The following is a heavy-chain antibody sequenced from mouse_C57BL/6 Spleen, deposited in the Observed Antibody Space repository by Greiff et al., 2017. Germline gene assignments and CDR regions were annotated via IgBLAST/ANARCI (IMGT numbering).Heavy chain of an antibody. D-gene: IGHD2-1*01. CDR3: ARDGIYYGNSWFAC. V-gene: IGHV1-22*01. Sequence: VQLQQSGPELVKPGASVKMSCKASGYTFTDYNMHWVKQSHGKSLEWIGYINPNNGGTSYNQKFKGKATLTVNKSSSTAYMELRSLASEDSAVYYCARDGIYYGNSWFACWGRGTLVTVSA. CDR2: INPNNGGT. CDR1: GYTFTDYN. J-gene: IGHJ3*01.